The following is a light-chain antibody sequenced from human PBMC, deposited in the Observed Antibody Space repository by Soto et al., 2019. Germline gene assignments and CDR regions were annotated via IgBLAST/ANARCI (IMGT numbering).Light chain of an antibody. Sequence: ETVLTQSPGTLSLSPGERATLSCRASQSVGRKYIAWYQQKPGQAPRLLIYTASGRATGIPDRFSGSGSGTDFTLTISRLEPEDFAVYYCQQYATTPCTFGEGTKVGIK. CDR3: QQYATTPCT. J-gene: IGKJ4*02. CDR1: QSVGRKY. V-gene: IGKV3-20*01. CDR2: TAS.